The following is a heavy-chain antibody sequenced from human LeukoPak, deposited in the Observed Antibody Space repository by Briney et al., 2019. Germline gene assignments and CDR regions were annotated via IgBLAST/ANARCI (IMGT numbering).Heavy chain of an antibody. Sequence: PSQTLSLTCTVSGGSISSGGYYWSWIRQPPGKGLEWIGYIYHSGSTYYNPSLKSRVTISVDRSKNQFSLKLSSVTAADTAVYYCARASNVVWFDPWGQGTLVTVSS. CDR2: IYHSGST. CDR1: GGSISSGGYY. V-gene: IGHV4-30-2*01. J-gene: IGHJ5*02. CDR3: ARASNVVWFDP.